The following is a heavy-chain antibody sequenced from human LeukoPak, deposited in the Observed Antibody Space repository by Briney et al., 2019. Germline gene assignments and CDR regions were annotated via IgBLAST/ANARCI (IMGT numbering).Heavy chain of an antibody. Sequence: SETLSLTCNVSGGSVSRSNYYWTWIRQPPGKGLEWIGYMYYSGSTYYNPSLKSRVAISIDTSKNQFSLKLSSVTAADTAVYYCASEYRSDSYFDLWGRGTLVTVSS. CDR3: ASEYRSDSYFDL. D-gene: IGHD6-19*01. V-gene: IGHV4-61*01. CDR2: MYYSGST. J-gene: IGHJ2*01. CDR1: GGSVSRSNYY.